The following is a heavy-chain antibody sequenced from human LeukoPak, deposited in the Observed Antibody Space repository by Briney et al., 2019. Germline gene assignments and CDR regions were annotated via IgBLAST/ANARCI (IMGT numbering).Heavy chain of an antibody. J-gene: IGHJ4*02. V-gene: IGHV3-30*18. CDR2: VSHDGSNK. CDR3: AKDRPKYCGGDCSIFDY. Sequence: GGSLRVSCAASGFAFSSYGMHWVRQAPGKGLQWVAVVSHDGSNKYYADSVKGRFSISRDNSKNTLYLQMNSLSAGDTAIYYCAKDRPKYCGGDCSIFDYWGQGTLVTVSS. D-gene: IGHD2-21*02. CDR1: GFAFSSYG.